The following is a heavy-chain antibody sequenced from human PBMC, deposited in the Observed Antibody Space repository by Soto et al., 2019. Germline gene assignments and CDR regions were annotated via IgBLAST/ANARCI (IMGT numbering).Heavy chain of an antibody. D-gene: IGHD2-2*01. CDR1: GFSFNTNV. CDR3: ALDYIPAAPDYFDY. CDR2: MSPSGAEK. Sequence: PGGSLRLSCVASGFSFNTNVLHWVRQAPGKGLEWVAVMSPSGAEKYYTDSVRGRFTISRDNSKNTLYLQMNSLTTDDTAVYYCALDYIPAAPDYFDYWGQGTVVTVSS. V-gene: IGHV3-30-3*01. J-gene: IGHJ4*02.